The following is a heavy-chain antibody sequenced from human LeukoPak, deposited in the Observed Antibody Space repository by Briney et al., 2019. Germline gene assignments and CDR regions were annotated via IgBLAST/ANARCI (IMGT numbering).Heavy chain of an antibody. Sequence: ASVKVSCKASGYTFTSYGISWVRQAPGQGLEWMGWTSAYNGNTNYAQKLQGRVTMTTDTSTSTAYMELRSLRSDDTAVYYCARVGNMVRGVIFVYYYYMDVWGKGTTVTVSS. CDR3: ARVGNMVRGVIFVYYYYMDV. CDR2: TSAYNGNT. V-gene: IGHV1-18*01. D-gene: IGHD3-10*01. CDR1: GYTFTSYG. J-gene: IGHJ6*03.